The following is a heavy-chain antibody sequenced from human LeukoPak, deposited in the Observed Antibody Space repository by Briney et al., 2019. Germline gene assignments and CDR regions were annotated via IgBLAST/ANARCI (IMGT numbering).Heavy chain of an antibody. CDR3: VGWGISGITNH. D-gene: IGHD1-7*01. Sequence: GGSLRLSCAASGFTFSSYAMSWVRQAPGKGLGWVSGISGAGGSTYYADSVKGRFTTSRDKNSLFLQMNSVRAEDTAVYYCVGWGISGITNHWGQGTLVTVSS. V-gene: IGHV3-23*01. CDR2: ISGAGGST. J-gene: IGHJ4*02. CDR1: GFTFSSYA.